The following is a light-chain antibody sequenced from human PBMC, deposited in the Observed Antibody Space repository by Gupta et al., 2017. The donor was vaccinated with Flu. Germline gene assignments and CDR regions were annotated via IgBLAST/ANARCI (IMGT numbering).Light chain of an antibody. CDR1: QDIRRW. CDR2: AAS. CDR3: QQADSWPIT. Sequence: DIQMTQSPSSVSASVGDRVTITCRASQDIRRWLAWYQQKPGKAPKLLISAASSLQSGVPSRFSGSGSGTDFALTISSLQPEDFATYLCQQADSWPITFGQGTRLEIK. V-gene: IGKV1-12*01. J-gene: IGKJ5*01.